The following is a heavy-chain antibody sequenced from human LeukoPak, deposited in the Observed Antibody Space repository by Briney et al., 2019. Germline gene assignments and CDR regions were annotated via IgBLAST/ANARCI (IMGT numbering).Heavy chain of an antibody. CDR1: GFTFSSYG. CDR3: AREQQQLVLDY. CDR2: IWYDGSNK. J-gene: IGHJ4*02. Sequence: GGSLRLSCAASGFTFSSYGMHWVRQAPGKGLEWVAVIWYDGSNKYYADSVKGRFTISRDNSKNTLYLQMNSLRAEDTAVYYCAREQQQLVLDYWGQGTLVTVSS. V-gene: IGHV3-33*01. D-gene: IGHD6-13*01.